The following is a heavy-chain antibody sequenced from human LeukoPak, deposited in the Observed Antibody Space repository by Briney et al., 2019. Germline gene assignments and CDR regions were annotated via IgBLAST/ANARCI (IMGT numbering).Heavy chain of an antibody. CDR1: GFTLSDYY. CDR2: ISSSGSTI. D-gene: IGHD6-13*01. Sequence: VGSLRLSCAASGFTLSDYYMSWIRQAPGKGLEGVCYISSSGSTIYYADSLTGRFTIARDNAKNSLYMQMNSLRGEDTAVYYCARDQGYRGSWELFDNWGQGTLVTVSS. J-gene: IGHJ4*02. V-gene: IGHV3-11*01. CDR3: ARDQGYRGSWELFDN.